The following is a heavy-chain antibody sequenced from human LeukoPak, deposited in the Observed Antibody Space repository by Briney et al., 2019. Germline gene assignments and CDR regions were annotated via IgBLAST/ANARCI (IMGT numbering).Heavy chain of an antibody. CDR2: ISSSGSTI. Sequence: GGSLRLSCAASGFTFTSNWMSRVRQAPGKGLEWVSYISSSGSTIYYADSVKGRFTISRDNAKNSLYLQMNSLRAEDTAVYYCAELGITMIGGVWGKGATVTISS. CDR1: GFTFTSNW. CDR3: AELGITMIGGV. D-gene: IGHD3-10*02. V-gene: IGHV3-48*04. J-gene: IGHJ6*04.